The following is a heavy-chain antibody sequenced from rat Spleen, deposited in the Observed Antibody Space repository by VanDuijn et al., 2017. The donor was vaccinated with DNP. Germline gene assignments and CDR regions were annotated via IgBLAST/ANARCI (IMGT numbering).Heavy chain of an antibody. CDR3: ATQLGDY. CDR2: IIYDGSRT. V-gene: IGHV5S10*01. J-gene: IGHJ2*01. CDR1: GFIFSDYY. D-gene: IGHD5-1*01. Sequence: EVQLVESGGGLVQPGRSLKLSCVASGFIFSDYYMAWVRQAPKKGLEWVATIIYDGSRTYYRDSVKGRFTISRDNAKRILYLQMDSLRSEDTATYYCATQLGDYWGQGVMVTVSS.